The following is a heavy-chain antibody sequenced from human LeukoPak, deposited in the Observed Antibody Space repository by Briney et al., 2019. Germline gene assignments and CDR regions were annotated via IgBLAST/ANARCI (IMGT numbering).Heavy chain of an antibody. CDR2: IYSGGTT. V-gene: IGHV3-53*01. CDR3: ARDASFDP. CDR1: GLTVSSNY. J-gene: IGHJ5*02. Sequence: GGSLRLSCAASGLTVSSNYMSWVRQAPGKGLEWVSVIYSGGTTYYADSVKGRFTISRDNSENTLYLQMNSLRAEDTAVYYCARDASFDPWGQGTLVTVSS.